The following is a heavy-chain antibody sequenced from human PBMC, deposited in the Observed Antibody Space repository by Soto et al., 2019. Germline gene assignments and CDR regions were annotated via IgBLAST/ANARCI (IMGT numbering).Heavy chain of an antibody. V-gene: IGHV3-30-3*01. Sequence: QVQLVGSGGGGVQPGRSLRLSCAASGFTFSSFAIRWVRQAPGKGLEWVAVISYNGNNEFYADSVQGRFTISRDNSKNMVYLQMNGLTTEDTAVFYCGRGHYVRGDHWGQGTLVTVSS. CDR3: GRGHYVRGDH. J-gene: IGHJ4*02. CDR2: ISYNGNNE. D-gene: IGHD4-17*01. CDR1: GFTFSSFA.